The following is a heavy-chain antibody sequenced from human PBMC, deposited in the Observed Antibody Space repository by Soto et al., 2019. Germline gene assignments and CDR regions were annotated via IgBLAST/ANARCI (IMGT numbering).Heavy chain of an antibody. V-gene: IGHV3-30-3*01. CDR2: ISYDGSNK. CDR1: GFTFRSYA. J-gene: IGHJ4*02. CDR3: ARASHSTLSECKD. Sequence: GGALRLSCGGSGFTFRSYAMHWVRPAPGKGLEWVAVISYDGSNKYYADSVKGRFTISRDNSKNTLYLQMNSLRAEDTAVYYCARASHSTLSECKDWGQGTLVTVSS. D-gene: IGHD6-13*01.